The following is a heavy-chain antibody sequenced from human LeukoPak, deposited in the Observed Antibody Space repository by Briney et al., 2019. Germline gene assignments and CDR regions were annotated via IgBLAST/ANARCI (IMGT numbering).Heavy chain of an antibody. J-gene: IGHJ4*02. CDR1: GYTFTSYD. Sequence: ASVKVSCKASGYTFTSYDIDWVRQAPGQGLEWMGWINPNSGGTNYAQKFQGRVTMTRDTSISTAYMELSRLRSDDTAVYYCARGFQKTYYYDSSGYYFDYWGQGTLVTVSS. CDR2: INPNSGGT. CDR3: ARGFQKTYYYDSSGYYFDY. D-gene: IGHD3-22*01. V-gene: IGHV1-2*02.